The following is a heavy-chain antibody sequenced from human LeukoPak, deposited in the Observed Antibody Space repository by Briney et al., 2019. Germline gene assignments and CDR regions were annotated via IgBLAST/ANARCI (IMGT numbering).Heavy chain of an antibody. D-gene: IGHD2-8*01. CDR2: ISWDGGST. CDR1: GFTFDDYA. Sequence: PGGSLRLSCAASGFTFDDYAMHWVRQAPGKGLEWVALISWDGGSTYYADSVKGRFTISRDNSKNSLYLQMNSLRAEDTAFYYCAKSGLVDDYFYYMDVWGKGTTVTVSS. V-gene: IGHV3-43D*03. CDR3: AKSGLVDDYFYYMDV. J-gene: IGHJ6*03.